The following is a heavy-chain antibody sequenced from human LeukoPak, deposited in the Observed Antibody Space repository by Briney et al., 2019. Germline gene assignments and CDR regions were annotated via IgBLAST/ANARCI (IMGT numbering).Heavy chain of an antibody. J-gene: IGHJ4*02. V-gene: IGHV4-4*08. CDR3: ARGKDFWTGYYSGNVSSAFDY. Sequence: PSETLSLSCTVSRDSISSYYWTWIRQSPGKGLEWIGFVYSGGTTNHNPSLKSRVTVSIDTTTNQFYLKLKSVTATGTAVYYCARGKDFWTGYYSGNVSSAFDYWGQGIQVIVSS. CDR1: RDSISSYY. D-gene: IGHD3/OR15-3a*01. CDR2: VYSGGTT.